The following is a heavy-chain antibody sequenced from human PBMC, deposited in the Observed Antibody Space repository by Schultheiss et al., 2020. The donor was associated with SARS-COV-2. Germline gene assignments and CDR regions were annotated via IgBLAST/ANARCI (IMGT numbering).Heavy chain of an antibody. CDR2: ISYDGSNK. CDR1: GFTFSDYY. CDR3: AGGLEWLSYYRD. D-gene: IGHD3-3*01. Sequence: GGSLRLSCAASGFTFSDYYMSWIRQAPGKGLEWVAVISYDGSNKYYADSVKGRFTISRDNSKNTLYLQMNSLRAEDTAVYYCAGGLEWLSYYRDWGQGTLVTVSS. V-gene: IGHV3-30*03. J-gene: IGHJ4*02.